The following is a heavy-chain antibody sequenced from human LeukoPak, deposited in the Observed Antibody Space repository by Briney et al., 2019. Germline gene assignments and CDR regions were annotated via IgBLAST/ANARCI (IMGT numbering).Heavy chain of an antibody. J-gene: IGHJ4*02. CDR1: GFTFSSYA. Sequence: GGSLRLSCAASGFTFSSYAMHWVRQAPGKGLEWVAVISYDGSNKYYADSVKGRFTISRDNSKNTLYLQMNSLRAEDTAVYYCAKVSGTTTGAVFDYWGQGTLVTVSS. D-gene: IGHD1-7*01. CDR2: ISYDGSNK. CDR3: AKVSGTTTGAVFDY. V-gene: IGHV3-30-3*01.